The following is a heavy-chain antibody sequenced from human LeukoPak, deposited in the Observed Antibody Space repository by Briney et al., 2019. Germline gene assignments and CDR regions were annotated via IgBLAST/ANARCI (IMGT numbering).Heavy chain of an antibody. CDR3: AREPLSIVVVRAAMGLDY. D-gene: IGHD2-2*01. CDR1: GYTFTGYY. CDR2: INPNSGGT. Sequence: ASVKVSCKACGYTFTGYYMHWVRQAPGQGLEWMGWINPNSGGTNYAQKFQGRVTLTKDTSISTAYMALSRLRSDDTAVYYCAREPLSIVVVRAAMGLDYWGQGTLVTVSS. V-gene: IGHV1-2*02. J-gene: IGHJ4*02.